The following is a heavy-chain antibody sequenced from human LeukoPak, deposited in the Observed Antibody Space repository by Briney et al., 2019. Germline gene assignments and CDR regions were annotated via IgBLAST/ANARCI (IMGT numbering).Heavy chain of an antibody. Sequence: SQTLSLTCAISGDSVSSSSATWSWIRQSPSRGLECLGRTYYRSKWYNDYAVSVRSRITINPDTSKNQFSLHLNSVTPEDTAVYYCARGWNYIDSWGQGTLVTVS. J-gene: IGHJ4*02. CDR2: TYYRSKWYN. CDR1: GDSVSSSSAT. CDR3: ARGWNYIDS. V-gene: IGHV6-1*01. D-gene: IGHD1-1*01.